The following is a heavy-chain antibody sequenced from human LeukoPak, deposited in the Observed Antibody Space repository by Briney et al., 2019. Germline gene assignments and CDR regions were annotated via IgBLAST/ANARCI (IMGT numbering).Heavy chain of an antibody. J-gene: IGHJ4*02. V-gene: IGHV5-51*01. Sequence: GESLKISCKGSGYTIGSFGSYWLAWVRRMPGKGLEWIGSIYPIDSDTRYNPSFEGQVTVSVDRSISTAYLQWSSLKASDTAMYYCARVSSARWFFDCWGQGSLLTVSS. CDR2: IYPIDSDT. D-gene: IGHD3-9*01. CDR3: ARVSSARWFFDC. CDR1: GYTIGSFGSYW.